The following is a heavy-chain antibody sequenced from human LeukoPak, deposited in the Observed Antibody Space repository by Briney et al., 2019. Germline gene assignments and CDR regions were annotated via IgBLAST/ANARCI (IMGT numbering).Heavy chain of an antibody. CDR2: MNPNSGNT. Sequence: ASVKVSCKASGYTFTSYDINWVRQATGQGLEWMGWMNPNSGNTGYAQKFQGRVTMTRNTSISTAYMELSSLRSEDTAVYYCATVGYCSSTSCFHYYYYYGMDVWGQGPRSPSP. J-gene: IGHJ6*02. CDR3: ATVGYCSSTSCFHYYYYYGMDV. V-gene: IGHV1-8*01. CDR1: GYTFTSYD. D-gene: IGHD2-2*01.